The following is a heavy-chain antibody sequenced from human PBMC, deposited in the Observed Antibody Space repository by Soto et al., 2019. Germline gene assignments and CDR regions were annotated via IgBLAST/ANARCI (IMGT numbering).Heavy chain of an antibody. J-gene: IGHJ4*02. CDR3: ARGGTSMIVAKNFDY. CDR2: ISGSGIDI. V-gene: IGHV3-21*01. Sequence: GGSLRLSCAASGFAFYYYNMNWVRQAPGRGLEWVSSISGSGIDIHFTDSVKGRFTISRDNAENSLYLQVISLRAEDTAVYYCARGGTSMIVAKNFDYWGQGTLVTVSS. D-gene: IGHD3-22*01. CDR1: GFAFYYYN.